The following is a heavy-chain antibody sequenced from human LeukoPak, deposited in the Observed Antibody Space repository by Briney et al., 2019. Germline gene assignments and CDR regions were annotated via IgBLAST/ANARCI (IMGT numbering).Heavy chain of an antibody. J-gene: IGHJ3*02. V-gene: IGHV4-39*07. CDR1: GVSISSSSYY. D-gene: IGHD4-11*01. CDR3: ASTRGAVRYAFDI. Sequence: SETLSLTCTVSGVSISSSSYYWGWIRQPPGKGLEWIGSIYYSGSTYYNPSLKSRVTISVDRSKNQFSLKLSSVTAADTAVYYCASTRGAVRYAFDIWGQGTMVTVSS. CDR2: IYYSGST.